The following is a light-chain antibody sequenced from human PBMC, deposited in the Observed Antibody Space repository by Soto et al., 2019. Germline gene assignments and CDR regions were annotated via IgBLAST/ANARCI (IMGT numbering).Light chain of an antibody. CDR3: SSYTNINTRACV. J-gene: IGLJ1*01. CDR1: SSNIGAGYD. V-gene: IGLV2-14*01. Sequence: QSVLTQPPSVSGAPGQRVTISCTGDSSNIGAGYDVHWYQQHPGKAPKLIIYEVTDRPSGVSNRFSGSKSGNTASLTISGLQAEDEAEYYCSSYTNINTRACVFGTGTKLTVL. CDR2: EVT.